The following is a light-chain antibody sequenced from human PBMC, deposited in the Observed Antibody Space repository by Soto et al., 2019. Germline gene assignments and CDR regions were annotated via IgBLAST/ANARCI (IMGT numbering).Light chain of an antibody. J-gene: IGKJ5*01. CDR1: QDISDV. Sequence: EIQMTPSPASLSASVRDRVTITCQASQDISDVLNWYQQQPGKAPKVLIYDASKLQTGVPSRFSGRGSGKDFTFTISSLQPDDSGTYYCQQFYYLPITFGQGTRLEI. V-gene: IGKV1-33*01. CDR2: DAS. CDR3: QQFYYLPIT.